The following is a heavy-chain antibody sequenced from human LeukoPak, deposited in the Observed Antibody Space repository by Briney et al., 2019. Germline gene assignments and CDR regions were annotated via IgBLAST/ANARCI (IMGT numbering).Heavy chain of an antibody. V-gene: IGHV3-21*06. CDR1: GFTFSSYS. CDR3: ARGLGGYSYRYYYYYSMDV. Sequence: PGGSLRLSCAASGFTFSSYSMNWVRQAPGKGLEWVSSISSSSSYIYYADSVKGRFTISRDNSENTVYLQMNSLRAEDTAVYYCARGLGGYSYRYYYYYSMDVWGKGTTVTISS. D-gene: IGHD5-18*01. J-gene: IGHJ6*03. CDR2: ISSSSSYI.